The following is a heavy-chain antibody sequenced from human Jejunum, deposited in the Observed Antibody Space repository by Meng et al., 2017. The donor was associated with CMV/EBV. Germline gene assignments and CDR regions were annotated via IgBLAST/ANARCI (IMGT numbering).Heavy chain of an antibody. D-gene: IGHD5-12*01. V-gene: IGHV3-74*01. Sequence: VPLVGSGGGLVQPGGSLRLSCAASGFNFSSYWMHWVRQVPGKGLVWVSLISDDGSTTTYADSVQGRFSISRDNAKNTLYLEMNSLRAEDTAVYYCARATRAKWPYFDYWGQGTLVTVSS. CDR2: ISDDGSTT. CDR3: ARATRAKWPYFDY. CDR1: GFNFSSYW. J-gene: IGHJ4*02.